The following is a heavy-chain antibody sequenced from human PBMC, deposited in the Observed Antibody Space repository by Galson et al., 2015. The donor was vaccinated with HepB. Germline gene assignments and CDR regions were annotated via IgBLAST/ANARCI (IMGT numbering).Heavy chain of an antibody. CDR2: IWYDGSNE. D-gene: IGHD2-15*01. CDR1: GFTFSSYG. CDR3: AKGYCSGGSCSLPDY. J-gene: IGHJ4*02. Sequence: SLRLSCAASGFTFSSYGMHWVRQAPGKGLEWVAVIWYDGSNEDYVDSVKGRFTISRDNSKNTPYLQMNSLRAEDTAVYYCAKGYCSGGSCSLPDYWGQGTLVTVSS. V-gene: IGHV3-33*06.